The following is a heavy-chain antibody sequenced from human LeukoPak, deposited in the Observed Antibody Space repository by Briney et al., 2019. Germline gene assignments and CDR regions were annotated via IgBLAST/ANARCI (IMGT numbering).Heavy chain of an antibody. V-gene: IGHV3-9*01. J-gene: IGHJ4*02. Sequence: GRSLRLSCATSGFTFDDYAMHWVRQAPGKGLEWVSGINWNSGSIDYADSVKGRFTISRDNSKNTLYLQMNSLRADDTAVYYCAKGSSSGWYRPLDYWGQGTLVTVSS. CDR2: INWNSGSI. D-gene: IGHD6-19*01. CDR3: AKGSSSGWYRPLDY. CDR1: GFTFDDYA.